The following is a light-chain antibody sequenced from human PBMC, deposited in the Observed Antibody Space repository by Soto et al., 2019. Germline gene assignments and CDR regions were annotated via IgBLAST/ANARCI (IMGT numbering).Light chain of an antibody. CDR2: LNSDGSH. CDR3: QTWVTGIYV. CDR1: SGHSSYA. J-gene: IGLJ1*01. Sequence: QPVLTQSPSASASLGASVKLTCTLSSGHSSYAIAWHQQQPEKGPRYLMKLNSDGSHSKGDGIPDRFSGSSSGAERYHTISSLQSEDEADYYCQTWVTGIYVFGTGTKLTVL. V-gene: IGLV4-69*01.